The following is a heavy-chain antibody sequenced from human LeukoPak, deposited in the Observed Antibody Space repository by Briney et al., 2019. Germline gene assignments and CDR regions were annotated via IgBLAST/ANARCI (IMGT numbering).Heavy chain of an antibody. J-gene: IGHJ5*02. CDR2: ISAYNGNT. CDR1: GYTFTSYG. V-gene: IGHV1-18*01. CDR3: ARDLMDGFDP. D-gene: IGHD2-8*01. Sequence: ASVTVSCTASGYTFTSYGNSWVRQAPAPGMEWMGWISAYNGNTNYAQKLQGRVTMTTDTFTSTAYMELRSLRSADTAVYYCARDLMDGFDPWGQGTLVTVSS.